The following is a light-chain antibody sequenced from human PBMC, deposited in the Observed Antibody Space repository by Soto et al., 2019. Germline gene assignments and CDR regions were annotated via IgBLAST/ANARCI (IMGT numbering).Light chain of an antibody. Sequence: DIQMTQSPSTLSASAGDRVTITCRASQSISSWLAWYQQKPGKAPNLLIYKASSLEIGVPSRFSGSGSGTEFTLTISSLQPDDFATYYCQQYNSYPITFGQGTRLEIK. CDR1: QSISSW. J-gene: IGKJ5*01. CDR3: QQYNSYPIT. CDR2: KAS. V-gene: IGKV1-5*03.